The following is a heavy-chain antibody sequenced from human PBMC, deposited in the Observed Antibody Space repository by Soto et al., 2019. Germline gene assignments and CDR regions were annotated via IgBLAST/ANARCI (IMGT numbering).Heavy chain of an antibody. CDR2: IVVGSRNT. J-gene: IGHJ6*02. V-gene: IGHV1-58*01. Sequence: SVKVSCKTSGFTFTSSAVQWVRQARGQRLEWIGWIVVGSRNTNYAQKFQERVTITRDRSTSTAYMELSSLRSEDPAVYYWAADPSGRYYRGYYYYGMDVWG. CDR3: AADPSGRYYRGYYYYGMDV. D-gene: IGHD1-26*01. CDR1: GFTFTSSA.